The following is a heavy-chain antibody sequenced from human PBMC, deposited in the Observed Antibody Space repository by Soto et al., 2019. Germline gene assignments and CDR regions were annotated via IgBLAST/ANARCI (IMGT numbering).Heavy chain of an antibody. Sequence: ETLCVTCTVSGGSISSYHWSWIRQSAGKGLEWIGRIYTSGNTHYNPSLKSRVTVSIDTSKNQFFLTVNSVTAADSAVYYCATESGEHW. V-gene: IGHV4-4*07. D-gene: IGHD1-26*01. CDR2: IYTSGNT. CDR3: ATESGEH. J-gene: IGHJ1*01. CDR1: GGSISSYH.